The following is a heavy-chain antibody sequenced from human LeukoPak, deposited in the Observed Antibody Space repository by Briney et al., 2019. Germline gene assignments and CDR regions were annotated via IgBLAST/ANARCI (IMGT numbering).Heavy chain of an antibody. D-gene: IGHD1-26*01. J-gene: IGHJ4*02. CDR1: GFTFSSYA. CDR3: ARDRDSGSEVLDY. CDR2: ISGSGAYT. Sequence: GGSPRLSCAASGFTFSSYAMSWVRQAPGKGLEWVSAISGSGAYTYYADSVKGRFTISRDNSKNTLYLQMNSLRAEDTAVYYCARDRDSGSEVLDYWGQGTLVTVSS. V-gene: IGHV3-23*01.